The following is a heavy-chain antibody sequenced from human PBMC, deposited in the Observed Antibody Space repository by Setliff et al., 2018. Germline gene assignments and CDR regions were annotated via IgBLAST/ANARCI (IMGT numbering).Heavy chain of an antibody. D-gene: IGHD3-22*01. V-gene: IGHV4-4*07. CDR1: GGSISSYY. CDR3: ATYSLAHYDSSGYYDY. Sequence: SETLSLTCTVSGGSISSYYWSWIRQPAGKGLEWIGHIYIGGSANYNPYLKSRVTMSIDTSKNQFSLKLSSVTAADTAVYYCATYSLAHYDSSGYYDYWGQGTLVTVSS. CDR2: IYIGGSA. J-gene: IGHJ4*02.